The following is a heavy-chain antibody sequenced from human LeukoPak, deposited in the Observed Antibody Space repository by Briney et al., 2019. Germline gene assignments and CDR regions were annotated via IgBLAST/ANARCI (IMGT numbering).Heavy chain of an antibody. CDR1: NGSISSDTYF. Sequence: PSQTLSLTCTVSNGSISSDTYFWSWIRQPAGKGLEWIRSIYYSGSTYYNPSLKSRVTISVDTSKNQFSLKLSSVTAADTAVYYCARSPGEGYYYYYYMDVWGKGTTVTVSS. J-gene: IGHJ6*03. V-gene: IGHV4-61*02. CDR2: IYYSGST. D-gene: IGHD7-27*01. CDR3: ARSPGEGYYYYYYMDV.